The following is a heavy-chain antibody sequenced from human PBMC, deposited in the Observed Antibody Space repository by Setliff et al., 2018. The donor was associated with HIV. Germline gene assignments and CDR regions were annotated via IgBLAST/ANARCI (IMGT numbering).Heavy chain of an antibody. V-gene: IGHV4-34*01. Sequence: PSETLSLTCAVYGGSFSGYYWSWIRQPPGKGLEWIGEINHSGSTNYNPSLKSRVTISVDTSKNQFSLKLSSVTAADTAVYYCARCSGWYDYWGQGTLVTVSS. CDR2: INHSGST. D-gene: IGHD6-19*01. J-gene: IGHJ4*02. CDR1: GGSFSGYY. CDR3: ARCSGWYDY.